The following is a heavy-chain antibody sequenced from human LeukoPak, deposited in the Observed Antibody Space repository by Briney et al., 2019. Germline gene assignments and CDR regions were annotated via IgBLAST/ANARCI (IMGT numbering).Heavy chain of an antibody. Sequence: GGSLRLSCAASGFTFSSYAMSWVRQAPGKGLEWVSATSGSGGSTYYADSVKGRFTISRDNSKNTLYLQMNSLRAEDTAVYYCAKSPVITMVRGVITETYWGQGTLVTVSS. D-gene: IGHD3-10*01. CDR3: AKSPVITMVRGVITETY. CDR1: GFTFSSYA. CDR2: TSGSGGST. J-gene: IGHJ4*02. V-gene: IGHV3-23*01.